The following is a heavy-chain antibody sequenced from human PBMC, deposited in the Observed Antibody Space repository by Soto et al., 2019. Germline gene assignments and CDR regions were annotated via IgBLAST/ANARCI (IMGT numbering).Heavy chain of an antibody. V-gene: IGHV3-23*01. D-gene: IGHD2-15*01. CDR2: ISGSGGST. Sequence: GGSLRLSCAASGFTFSSYAMSWVRQAPGKGLEWVSAISGSGGSTYYADSVKGRFTISRDNSKNTLYLQMNSLRAEDTAVYYCARGQHIWGYYDYWGQGTLVTVSS. CDR1: GFTFSSYA. J-gene: IGHJ4*02. CDR3: ARGQHIWGYYDY.